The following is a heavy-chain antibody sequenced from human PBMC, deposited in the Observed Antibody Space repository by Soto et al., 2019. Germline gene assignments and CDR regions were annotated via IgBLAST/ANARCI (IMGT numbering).Heavy chain of an antibody. Sequence: ASVKVSCKASGFTFTGHYIHWVRQAPGQGLEWMGWSNPNSGGTSYAQKFQGRLTMTTDTSITTAYMELRRLSSDDTAFYYCAKSGSFFRTSLGYFDYWGQRNLFTFCS. CDR1: GFTFTGHY. V-gene: IGHV1-2*02. CDR2: SNPNSGGT. D-gene: IGHD1-1*01. J-gene: IGHJ4*02. CDR3: AKSGSFFRTSLGYFDY.